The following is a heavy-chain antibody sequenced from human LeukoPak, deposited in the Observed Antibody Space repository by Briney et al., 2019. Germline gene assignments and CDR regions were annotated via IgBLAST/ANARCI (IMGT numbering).Heavy chain of an antibody. J-gene: IGHJ6*03. CDR1: GYTFTGYY. CDR2: INPNSGGT. V-gene: IGHV1-2*02. D-gene: IGHD2-2*01. CDR3: ARWNIVVVPSARDYYYYMDV. Sequence: ASVKVSCKASGYTFTGYYMHWVRHAPRQGLEWMGWINPNSGGTNYTQKFQRRVTMTRDTSISTAYMELGRLRSDDTAVYYCARWNIVVVPSARDYYYYMDVWGKGTTVTISS.